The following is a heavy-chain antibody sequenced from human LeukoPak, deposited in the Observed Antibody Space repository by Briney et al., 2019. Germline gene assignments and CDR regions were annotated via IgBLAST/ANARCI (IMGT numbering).Heavy chain of an antibody. CDR3: ARDLVPKSGAFDI. CDR2: IYYSGST. J-gene: IGHJ3*02. CDR1: GGSISSSSYY. D-gene: IGHD2-21*01. Sequence: SETLSLTCTVSGGSISSSSYYWGWIRQPPGKGLEWIGSIYYSGSTYYNPSLKSRVTISVDTSKNQFSLKLSSVTAADTAVYYCARDLVPKSGAFDIWGQGTMVTVSS. V-gene: IGHV4-39*07.